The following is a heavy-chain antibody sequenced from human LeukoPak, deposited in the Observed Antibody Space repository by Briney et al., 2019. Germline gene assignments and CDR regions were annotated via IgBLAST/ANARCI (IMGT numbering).Heavy chain of an antibody. D-gene: IGHD3-22*01. V-gene: IGHV5-51*01. CDR1: GSRFTNYW. J-gene: IGHJ4*02. CDR2: IYPGDSDT. Sequence: GESLKISCKGSGSRFTNYWIGWVRQMPGKGLEWMGIIYPGDSDTRYSPSFQGQVTISADKSINTAYLQWRSLKASDTAMYYCARSHAEYFYDRSGYSPFDYWGQGTLVTVSS. CDR3: ARSHAEYFYDRSGYSPFDY.